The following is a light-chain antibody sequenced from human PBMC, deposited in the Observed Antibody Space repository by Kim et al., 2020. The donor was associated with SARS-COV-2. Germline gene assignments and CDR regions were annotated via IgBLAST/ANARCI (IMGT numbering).Light chain of an antibody. J-gene: IGKJ2*01. CDR2: WAS. CDR1: QSVLYSSNTQNY. V-gene: IGKV4-1*01. Sequence: RATINCKSSQSVLYSSNTQNYLAWYQHKPGQPPKLLIYWASTREYGVPDRISGSGSGTDFTLTISSLQAEDVAVYYCQQYYSTPYTFGQGTKLEI. CDR3: QQYYSTPYT.